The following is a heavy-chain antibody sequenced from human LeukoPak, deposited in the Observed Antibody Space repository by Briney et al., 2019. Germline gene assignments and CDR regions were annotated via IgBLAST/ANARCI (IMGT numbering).Heavy chain of an antibody. D-gene: IGHD3-10*01. CDR2: INHSGST. CDR3: ARGGYYGSENDFRFDP. Sequence: SETLSLTCAVYGGSFSGYYWSWIRQPPGKGLEWIGEINHSGSTNYNPSLKSRVTISVDTSKNQFSLKLSSVTPADTAVYYCARGGYYGSENDFRFDPWGQGTLVTVSS. J-gene: IGHJ5*02. V-gene: IGHV4-34*01. CDR1: GGSFSGYY.